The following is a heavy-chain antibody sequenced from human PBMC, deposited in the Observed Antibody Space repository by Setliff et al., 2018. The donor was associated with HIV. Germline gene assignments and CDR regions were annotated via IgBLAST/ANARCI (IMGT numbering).Heavy chain of an antibody. Sequence: PSETLSLTCAVYGGSFSGYYWSWIRQPPGKGLEWIGEIKHSGSTNYNPSPKSRVTISVDTSKNQFSLKLSSVTAADTAVYYCARRGFWSDGRAFDIWGQGTMVTVSS. V-gene: IGHV4-34*01. CDR1: GGSFSGYY. D-gene: IGHD3-3*01. CDR3: ARRGFWSDGRAFDI. J-gene: IGHJ3*02. CDR2: IKHSGST.